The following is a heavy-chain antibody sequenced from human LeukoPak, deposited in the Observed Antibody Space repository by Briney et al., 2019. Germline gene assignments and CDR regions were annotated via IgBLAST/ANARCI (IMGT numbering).Heavy chain of an antibody. CDR1: GGSFSGYY. CDR3: ARDRGGYDKGGLYYYYMDV. CDR2: INHSGST. D-gene: IGHD5-12*01. J-gene: IGHJ6*03. Sequence: SETLSLTCAVYGGSFSGYYWSWIRQPPGKGLEWIGEINHSGSTNCNPSLKSRVTMSVDTSKNQFSLKLSSVTAADTAVYYCARDRGGYDKGGLYYYYMDVWGKGTTVTISS. V-gene: IGHV4-34*01.